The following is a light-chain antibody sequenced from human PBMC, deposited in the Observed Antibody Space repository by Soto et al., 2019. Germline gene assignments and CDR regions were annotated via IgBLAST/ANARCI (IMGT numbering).Light chain of an antibody. Sequence: QPVLTQSPSASASLGASVKLTCTLSSGHSNYAIAWHQQQPEKGPRYLMKLNSDGCHNKGDGIPDRFSGSSSGAERYLTISSLQSEDEADYYCQTWGAGVRVFGGGTQLTVL. CDR1: SGHSNYA. CDR3: QTWGAGVRV. CDR2: LNSDGCH. V-gene: IGLV4-69*01. J-gene: IGLJ7*01.